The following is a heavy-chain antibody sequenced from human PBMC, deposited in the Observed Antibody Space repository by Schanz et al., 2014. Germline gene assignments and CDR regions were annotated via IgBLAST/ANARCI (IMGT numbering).Heavy chain of an antibody. D-gene: IGHD3-10*01. J-gene: IGHJ4*02. CDR3: ARGSPENMIRGELAY. CDR1: GYTTFTDYY. V-gene: IGHV1-2*02. CDR2: INPIGGST. Sequence: QVQLVQSGAEVKKPGASVKVSCKASGYTTFTDYYIHWVRQAPGQGLEWMGWINPIGGSTTYAQKFRGAVTLTTDTSTDTAYLELTSLRSEDTAVYYCARGSPENMIRGELAYWGQGTLVTVSS.